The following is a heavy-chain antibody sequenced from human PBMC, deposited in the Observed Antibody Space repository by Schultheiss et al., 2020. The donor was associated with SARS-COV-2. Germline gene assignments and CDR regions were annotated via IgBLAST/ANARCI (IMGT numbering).Heavy chain of an antibody. V-gene: IGHV4-34*01. CDR1: GGSISSYY. D-gene: IGHD2-15*01. J-gene: IGHJ4*02. CDR2: INHSGST. CDR3: ARQAASHGSCWGY. Sequence: SETLSLTCAVSGGSISSYYWSWIRQPPGKGLEWIGEINHSGSTNYNPSLKSRVTISVDTSKNQFSLKLSSVTAADTAVYYCARQAASHGSCWGYWGQGTLVTVSS.